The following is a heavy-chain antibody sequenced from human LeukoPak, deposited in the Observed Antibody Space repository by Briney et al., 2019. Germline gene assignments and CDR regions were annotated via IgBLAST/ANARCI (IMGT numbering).Heavy chain of an antibody. J-gene: IGHJ3*02. V-gene: IGHV1-69*02. CDR1: GGTFSSYT. CDR2: IIPILGIA. CDR3: ARADPARAFDI. Sequence: SVKVSCKASGGTFSSYTISWVRQAPGQGLEWMGRIIPILGIANYAQRFQGRVTITADKSTSTAYMELSSLRSEDTAVYYCARADPARAFDIWGQGTMVTALQ. D-gene: IGHD6-6*01.